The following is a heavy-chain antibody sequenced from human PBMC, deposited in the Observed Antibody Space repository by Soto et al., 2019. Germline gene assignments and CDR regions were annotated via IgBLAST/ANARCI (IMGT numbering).Heavy chain of an antibody. V-gene: IGHV3-23*01. Sequence: GSLRRSCATSGFTFSSHAMCGFREAQGKELEWVSAISGSGGRTDYSDSVKVWFTFSRDNAKNTLYLQMNSFRSEDTAVYYCVKVDSSGYPYYFDYWGQGT. CDR1: GFTFSSHA. CDR3: VKVDSSGYPYYFDY. J-gene: IGHJ4*02. CDR2: ISGSGGRT. D-gene: IGHD3-22*01.